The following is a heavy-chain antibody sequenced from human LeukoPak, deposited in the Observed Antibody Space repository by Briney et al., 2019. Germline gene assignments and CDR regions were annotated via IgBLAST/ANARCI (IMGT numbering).Heavy chain of an antibody. Sequence: SETLSLTCSVSGGSIRSSDDYWGFVRQTPGTGLEWMGSIYYTGSSHYNPSLKSRATISVDTSKNQFSLKLSSVTAADTAVYYCARYSSSQYNWFDPWGQGTLVTVSS. CDR2: IYYTGSS. CDR3: ARYSSSQYNWFDP. J-gene: IGHJ5*02. D-gene: IGHD6-13*01. CDR1: GGSIRSSDDY. V-gene: IGHV4-39*07.